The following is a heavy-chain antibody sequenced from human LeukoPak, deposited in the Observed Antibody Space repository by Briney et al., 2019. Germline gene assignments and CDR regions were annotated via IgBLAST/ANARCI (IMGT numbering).Heavy chain of an antibody. D-gene: IGHD3-22*01. CDR3: ARDLWEDYYDSSGYYYVHSY. CDR1: GYTFTSYG. V-gene: IGHV1-18*01. CDR2: ISAYNGNT. J-gene: IGHJ4*02. Sequence: ASVKVSCKASGYTFTSYGISWLRQAPGQGLEWMGWISAYNGNTNYAQKLQGRVTMTTDTSTSTAYMELRSLRSDDTAVYYCARDLWEDYYDSSGYYYVHSYWGQGTLVTVSS.